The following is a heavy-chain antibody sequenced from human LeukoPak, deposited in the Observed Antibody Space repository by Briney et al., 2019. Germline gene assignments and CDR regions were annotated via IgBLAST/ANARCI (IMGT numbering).Heavy chain of an antibody. CDR1: GYTFTSYY. V-gene: IGHV1-46*01. Sequence: ASVKVSCKASGYTFTSYYMHWVRQAPGQGLEWMGIISPSGASTSYAQKFQGRVTMTRDTSTSTVYMELSSLRSEDTAVYYCERDPYGAKIGSWYFDLWGRGTLVTVSS. CDR3: ERDPYGAKIGSWYFDL. D-gene: IGHD4-17*01. J-gene: IGHJ2*01. CDR2: ISPSGAST.